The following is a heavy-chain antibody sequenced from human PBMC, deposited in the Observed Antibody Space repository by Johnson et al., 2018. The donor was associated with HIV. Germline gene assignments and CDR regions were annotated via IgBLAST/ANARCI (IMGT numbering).Heavy chain of an antibody. J-gene: IGHJ3*02. V-gene: IGHV3-7*01. D-gene: IGHD1-1*01. CDR1: GFRFSNAW. CDR3: ARDPDGTTGTTYPDAAFDI. Sequence: MLLVESGGGLVKPGDSLRLSCTASGFRFSNAWMGWVRQAPGKGLEWVANIKQDGSEKYYVDSVKGRFTISRDNAKNSLYLQMNSLRAEDTAVYYCARDPDGTTGTTYPDAAFDIWGQGTMVTVSS. CDR2: IKQDGSEK.